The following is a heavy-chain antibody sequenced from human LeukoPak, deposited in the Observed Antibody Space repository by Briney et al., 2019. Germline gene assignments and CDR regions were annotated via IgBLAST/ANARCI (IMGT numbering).Heavy chain of an antibody. CDR2: ITYSGST. V-gene: IGHV4-59*08. CDR3: ARNRKSYSLDC. CDR1: GGSMSASF. Sequence: PSETLSLIKTVSGGSMSASFCRCILQPPGKGLERIDYITYSGSTNYNPSLKSRVTMSVDTSKNQFSLRLSSVTAADTAVHYFARNRKSYSLDCWGQGILVTVSS. D-gene: IGHD2-21*01. J-gene: IGHJ4*02.